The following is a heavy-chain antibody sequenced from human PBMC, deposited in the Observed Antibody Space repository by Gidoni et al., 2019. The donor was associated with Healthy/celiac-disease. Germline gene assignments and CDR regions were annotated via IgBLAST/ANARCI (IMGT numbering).Heavy chain of an antibody. CDR3: ARVWTTVKHWFDT. D-gene: IGHD4-17*01. V-gene: IGHV4-31*03. CDR1: GGSISSGGYS. CDR2: IYYSGST. J-gene: IGHJ5*02. Sequence: QVPLQDSGPGLVKPSQTLSLTCTVSGGSISSGGYSCSWIRQHPGKGLEWIGYIYYSGSTYYNPSLKSRVTISVDTSKNQVYLKLSYVTAEDTAVYYCARVWTTVKHWFDTWGQGTLVTVSS.